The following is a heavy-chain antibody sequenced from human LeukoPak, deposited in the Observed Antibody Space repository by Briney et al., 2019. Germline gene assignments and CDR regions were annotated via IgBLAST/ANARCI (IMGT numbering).Heavy chain of an antibody. CDR3: ARVSNYYDKNSFDY. Sequence: GRSLRLSCAASGFTFSSYAMHWVRQAPGKGLEWVAVISYDGSNKYYADSVKGRFTISRDNAKNSLYLQMNSLRAEDTAVYYCARVSNYYDKNSFDYWGQGTLVTVSS. V-gene: IGHV3-30-3*01. CDR2: ISYDGSNK. J-gene: IGHJ4*02. D-gene: IGHD3-22*01. CDR1: GFTFSSYA.